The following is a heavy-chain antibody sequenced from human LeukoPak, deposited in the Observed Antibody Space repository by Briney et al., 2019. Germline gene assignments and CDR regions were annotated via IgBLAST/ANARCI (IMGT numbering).Heavy chain of an antibody. CDR3: AREGVSEDIVVVQADEASAFDI. J-gene: IGHJ3*02. CDR2: IYYSGST. V-gene: IGHV4-59*12. Sequence: SETLSLTCTVSGGSISDYYWSWIRQSPGKGLEWIGYIYYSGSTNYNPSLRSRVTISVDTSKNQFSLKLSSVTAADTAVYYCAREGVSEDIVVVQADEASAFDIWGQGTMVTVSS. D-gene: IGHD2-2*01. CDR1: GGSISDYY.